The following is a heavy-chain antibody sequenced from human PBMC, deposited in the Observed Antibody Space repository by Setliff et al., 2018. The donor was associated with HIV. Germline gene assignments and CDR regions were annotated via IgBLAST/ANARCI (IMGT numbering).Heavy chain of an antibody. J-gene: IGHJ5*02. V-gene: IGHV4-59*11. Sequence: PSETLSLTCSVFGGSMNSHYWSWIRQPPGKGLEWIGLIYYTGIPTYNTSLKSRVTMSVGRSKNQFSLRLTSVTAADTAMYYCARVARVHPFDPWGQGTLVTVSS. CDR2: IYYTGIP. CDR3: ARVARVHPFDP. CDR1: GGSMNSHY.